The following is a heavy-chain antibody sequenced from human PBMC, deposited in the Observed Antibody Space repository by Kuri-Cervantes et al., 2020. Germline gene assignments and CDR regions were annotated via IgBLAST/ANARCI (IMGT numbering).Heavy chain of an antibody. CDR1: GFTFSSYA. J-gene: IGHJ6*02. CDR3: ARDGATVTTTYYYDMDV. V-gene: IGHV3-30-3*01. D-gene: IGHD4-17*01. Sequence: GGSLRLSCAASGFTFSSYAMSWVRQAPGKGLEWVAVISYDGSNKYYADSVKGRFTISRDNSKNTLYLQMNSLRAEDTAVYYCARDGATVTTTYYYDMDVWGQGTTVTVSS. CDR2: ISYDGSNK.